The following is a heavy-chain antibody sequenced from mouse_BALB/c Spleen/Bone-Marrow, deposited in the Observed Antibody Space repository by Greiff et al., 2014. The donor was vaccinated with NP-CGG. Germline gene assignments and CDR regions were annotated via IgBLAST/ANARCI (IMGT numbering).Heavy chain of an antibody. V-gene: IGHV3-1*02. Sequence: VQLKQSGPDLVKPSQSLSLTCTVTGYSITSGYSWHWIRQFPGDKLEWMGYIHYSGSTNYNPSLKSRISITRDTSKNQFFLQLNSVTTEDAATYYCARREGNHAAWFAYWGQGTLVTVSA. CDR2: IHYSGST. D-gene: IGHD2-1*01. CDR3: ARREGNHAAWFAY. CDR1: GYSITSGYS. J-gene: IGHJ3*01.